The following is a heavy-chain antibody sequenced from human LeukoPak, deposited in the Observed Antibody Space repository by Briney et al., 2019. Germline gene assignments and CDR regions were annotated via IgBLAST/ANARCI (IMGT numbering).Heavy chain of an antibody. Sequence: SQTLSLTCTVSGGSISSGSYYWSWIRQPAGKGLEWIGYIYYSGSTYYNPSLKSRVTISVDTSKNQFSLKLSSVTAADTAVYYCARNGPTFGETVYWGQGTLVTVSS. J-gene: IGHJ4*02. CDR1: GGSISSGSYY. D-gene: IGHD3-10*01. V-gene: IGHV4-30-4*08. CDR3: ARNGPTFGETVY. CDR2: IYYSGST.